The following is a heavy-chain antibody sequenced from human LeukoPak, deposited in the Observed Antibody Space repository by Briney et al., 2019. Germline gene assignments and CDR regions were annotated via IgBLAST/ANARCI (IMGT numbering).Heavy chain of an antibody. CDR3: ARELKGGSGSYYFDY. V-gene: IGHV4-61*08. D-gene: IGHD3-10*01. Sequence: SETLSLTCAVSGGSISSGGYSWSWIRQPPGKGLEWIGYIYYSGSTNYNPSLKSRVTISVDTSKNQFSLKLSSVTAADTAVYYCARELKGGSGSYYFDYWGQGTLVTVSS. CDR2: IYYSGST. CDR1: GGSISSGGYS. J-gene: IGHJ4*02.